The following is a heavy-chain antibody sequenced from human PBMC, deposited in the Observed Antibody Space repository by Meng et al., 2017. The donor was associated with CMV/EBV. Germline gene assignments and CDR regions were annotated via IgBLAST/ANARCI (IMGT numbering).Heavy chain of an antibody. D-gene: IGHD2-2*01. CDR3: AIERYQLLVSVGRFNWFDP. CDR2: SNRDASST. Sequence: SCAASGFIFRNSWMHWVRQAPGKGLVWVSHSNRDASSTDSADSLKRRFTISRDNAKNTLYLQMNSLRAEDTAVYYCAIERYQLLVSVGRFNWFDPWGQGTLVTVSS. V-gene: IGHV3-74*01. J-gene: IGHJ5*02. CDR1: GFIFRNSW.